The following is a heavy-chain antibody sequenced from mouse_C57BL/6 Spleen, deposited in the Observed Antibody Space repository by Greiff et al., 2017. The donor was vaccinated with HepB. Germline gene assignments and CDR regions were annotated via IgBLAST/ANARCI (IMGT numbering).Heavy chain of an antibody. D-gene: IGHD2-2*01. V-gene: IGHV1-80*01. J-gene: IGHJ4*01. Sequence: VQLQQSGAELVKPGASVKISCKASGYSFSSYWMNWVKQRPGKGLEWIGQIYPGDGDTNYNGKFKGKATLTADKSSSTAYMQLSSLTSEDSAVYFCARHGYPYAIDHWGQGTSVTVSS. CDR1: GYSFSSYW. CDR2: IYPGDGDT. CDR3: ARHGYPYAIDH.